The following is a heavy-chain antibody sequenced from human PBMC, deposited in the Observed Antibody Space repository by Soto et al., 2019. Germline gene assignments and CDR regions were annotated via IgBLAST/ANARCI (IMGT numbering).Heavy chain of an antibody. D-gene: IGHD2-15*01. CDR1: GFTFSSYD. Sequence: EVQLVESGGGLVQPGGSLRLSCAASGFTFSSYDMHWVRQATGKGLEWVSAIGTAGDTYYPGSVKGRFTISRENAKNSLYLQMNSLRAGDTAVYYCARGRYCSGGSCYRDPEYFQHWGQGTLVTVSS. V-gene: IGHV3-13*01. J-gene: IGHJ1*01. CDR2: IGTAGDT. CDR3: ARGRYCSGGSCYRDPEYFQH.